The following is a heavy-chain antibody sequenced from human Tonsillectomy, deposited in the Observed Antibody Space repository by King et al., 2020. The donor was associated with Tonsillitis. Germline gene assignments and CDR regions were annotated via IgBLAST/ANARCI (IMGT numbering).Heavy chain of an antibody. J-gene: IGHJ5*02. CDR3: ARGRYCSGGSCYNWFDP. CDR1: GYTFTGYY. CDR2: INPNSGGT. D-gene: IGHD2-15*01. Sequence: VQLMQSGAEVKKPGASVKVSCKASGYTFTGYYMHWVRQAPGQGLELMGWINPNSGGTNYAQKFQGRVTMTRDTSISTAYMELSRLRSDDTAVYYCARGRYCSGGSCYNWFDPWGQGTLVTVSS. V-gene: IGHV1-2*02.